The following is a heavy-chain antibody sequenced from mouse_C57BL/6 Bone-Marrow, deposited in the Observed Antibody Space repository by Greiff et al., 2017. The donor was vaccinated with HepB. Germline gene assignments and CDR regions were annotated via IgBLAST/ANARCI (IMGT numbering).Heavy chain of an antibody. CDR3: TGLWLRHFDY. CDR2: IDPENGDT. Sequence: EVQLQQSGAELVRPGASVKLSCTASGFNIKDDYMHWVKQRPEQGLEWIGWIDPENGDTEYATKFQGKATITADTSSNTAYLQLSSLTSEDTAVYYCTGLWLRHFDYWGQGTTLTVSS. J-gene: IGHJ2*01. CDR1: GFNIKDDY. V-gene: IGHV14-4*01. D-gene: IGHD2-2*01.